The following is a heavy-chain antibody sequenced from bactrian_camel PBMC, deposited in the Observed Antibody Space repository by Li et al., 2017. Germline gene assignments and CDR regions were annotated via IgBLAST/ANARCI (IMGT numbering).Heavy chain of an antibody. CDR3: ATGLLTVVVGHPFTY. D-gene: IGHD2*01. CDR1: GYTYSSYC. Sequence: DVQLVESGGGSVQAGGSLKLSCAVSGYTYSSYCMAWFRQAPGMEREGVAAVGSIGGTVYADSVKGRFSISKDNAMNTLYLRMNSLKFEDTAMYYCATGLLTVVVGHPFTYRGQGTQVTVS. CDR2: VGSIGGT. V-gene: IGHV3S67*01. J-gene: IGHJ4*01.